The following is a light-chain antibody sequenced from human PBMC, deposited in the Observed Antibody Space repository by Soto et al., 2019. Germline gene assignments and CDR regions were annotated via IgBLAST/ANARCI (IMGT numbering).Light chain of an antibody. CDR2: VKDDGSH. Sequence: QAVVTQSPSASASLGASVKLTCTLSSGHSTNAIAWHQQQPEKGPRYLMKVKDDGSHSKGDGIPDRFSGSSSGAERYLTISSLQSEDEADYYCQTWGAGILVVFGGGTKVTVL. CDR1: SGHSTNA. CDR3: QTWGAGILVV. J-gene: IGLJ2*01. V-gene: IGLV4-69*02.